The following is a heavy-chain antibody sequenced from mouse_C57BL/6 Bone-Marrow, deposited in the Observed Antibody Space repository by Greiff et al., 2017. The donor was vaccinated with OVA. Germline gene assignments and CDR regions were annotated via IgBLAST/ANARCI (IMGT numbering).Heavy chain of an antibody. D-gene: IGHD1-1*01. CDR3: TRGYGVGGYFDV. V-gene: IGHV5-9-1*02. Sequence: EVKLVESGEGLVKPGGSLKLSCAASGFTFSSYAMSWVRQTPEKRLEWVAYISSGGDYIYYADTVKGRFTISRDNARNTLYLQMSSLKSEDTAMYYCTRGYGVGGYFDVWGTGTTVTVSS. J-gene: IGHJ1*03. CDR1: GFTFSSYA. CDR2: ISSGGDYI.